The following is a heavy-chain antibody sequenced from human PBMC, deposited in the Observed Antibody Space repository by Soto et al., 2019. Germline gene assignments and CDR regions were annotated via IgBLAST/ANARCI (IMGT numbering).Heavy chain of an antibody. Sequence: QVQLVESGGGVVQPGRSLRLSCAASGFTFSSYGMHWVRQAPGKGLEWVAVISYDGSNKYYADSVKRRFTISRDNSKNTLYLQMNRLRAEDTAVYYCAKDRFRIAVAAPFDYWGQGTLVTVSA. J-gene: IGHJ4*02. CDR2: ISYDGSNK. V-gene: IGHV3-30*18. CDR3: AKDRFRIAVAAPFDY. CDR1: GFTFSSYG. D-gene: IGHD6-19*01.